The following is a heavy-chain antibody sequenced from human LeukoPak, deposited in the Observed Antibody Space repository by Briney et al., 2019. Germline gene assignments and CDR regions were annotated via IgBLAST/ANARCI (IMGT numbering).Heavy chain of an antibody. Sequence: GSVKVSCKASGYTFTDSGISWVRQAPGQGLEWMGWISAKMGHTKYAQKVQGRVTMTRDTSTSTVYMELSSLRSEDTAVYYCASGNQYCSSTSCSPFDYWGQGTLVTVSS. V-gene: IGHV1-18*04. D-gene: IGHD2-2*01. CDR1: GYTFTDSG. CDR3: ASGNQYCSSTSCSPFDY. J-gene: IGHJ4*02. CDR2: ISAKMGHT.